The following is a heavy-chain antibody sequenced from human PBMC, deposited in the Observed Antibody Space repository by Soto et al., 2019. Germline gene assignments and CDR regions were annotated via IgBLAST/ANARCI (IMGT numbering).Heavy chain of an antibody. CDR2: IYYSGST. Sequence: SETLSLTCTVSGGSISSGAYHWSWIRQHPGKGQEWIGYIYYSGSTYYNPSLESRVTISADTYKNKFSLKLSCVTAADTAVYYCASAYCSSTSCYRTHYFDYWGQGTLVTVSS. CDR1: GGSISSGAYH. J-gene: IGHJ4*02. V-gene: IGHV4-31*03. CDR3: ASAYCSSTSCYRTHYFDY. D-gene: IGHD2-2*02.